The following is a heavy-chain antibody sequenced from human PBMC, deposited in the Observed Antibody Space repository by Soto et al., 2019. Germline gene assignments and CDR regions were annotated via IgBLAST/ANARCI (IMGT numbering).Heavy chain of an antibody. CDR3: ARGGPWVRGARYYYYYMDV. J-gene: IGHJ6*03. V-gene: IGHV4-34*01. Sequence: ASETLSLTCAVYGGSFSGYYWSWIRQPPGKGLEWIGEINHSGSTNYNPSLKSRVTISVDTSKNQFSLKLSSVTAADTAVYYCARGGPWVRGARYYYYYMDVWGKGTTVTVSS. D-gene: IGHD3-10*01. CDR1: GGSFSGYY. CDR2: INHSGST.